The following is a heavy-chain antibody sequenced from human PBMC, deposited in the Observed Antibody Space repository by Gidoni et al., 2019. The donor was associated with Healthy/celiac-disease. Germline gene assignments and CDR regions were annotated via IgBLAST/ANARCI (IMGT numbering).Heavy chain of an antibody. D-gene: IGHD2-8*01. CDR3: AHLLMVYAIVDAFDI. Sequence: QITLQESGPTLVKPTQTLTLTCPFSGFSLSTSGVGVGWIRQPPGKALEWLALIYWDDDKRYSPSLKSRLTITKDTSKNQVVLTMTNMDPVDTATYFCAHLLMVYAIVDAFDIWGQGTMVTVSS. V-gene: IGHV2-5*02. J-gene: IGHJ3*02. CDR1: GFSLSTSGVG. CDR2: IYWDDDK.